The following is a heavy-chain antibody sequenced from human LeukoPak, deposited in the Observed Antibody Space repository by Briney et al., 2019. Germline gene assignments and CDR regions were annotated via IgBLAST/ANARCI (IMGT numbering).Heavy chain of an antibody. D-gene: IGHD2-15*01. CDR1: GFTFSSYE. CDR2: ISSSSSYI. J-gene: IGHJ4*02. Sequence: GWSLRLSCAASGFTFSSYEMHWVHQAPGKGLEWVSSISSSSSYIYYADSVKGRFTISRDNAKNSLYLQMNSLRAEDTAVYYCARVVVVAAKPHHFDYWGQGTLVTVSS. CDR3: ARVVVVAAKPHHFDY. V-gene: IGHV3-21*01.